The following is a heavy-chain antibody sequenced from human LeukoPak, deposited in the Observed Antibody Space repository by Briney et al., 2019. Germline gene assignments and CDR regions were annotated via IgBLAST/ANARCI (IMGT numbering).Heavy chain of an antibody. CDR1: GFTVSSNY. CDR3: ARSKKIAAAPVGPYYYYYGMDV. V-gene: IGHV3-66*01. Sequence: GGSLRLSCAASGFTVSSNYMSWVRQAPGKGLEWVSVIYSGGSTYYADSVKGRFTISRDNSKNTLYLQMNSLRAEDTAVYYCARSKKIAAAPVGPYYYYYGMDVWGQGTTVTVSS. D-gene: IGHD6-13*01. J-gene: IGHJ6*02. CDR2: IYSGGST.